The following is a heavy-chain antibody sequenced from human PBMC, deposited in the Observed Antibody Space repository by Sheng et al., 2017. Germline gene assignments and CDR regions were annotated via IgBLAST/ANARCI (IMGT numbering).Heavy chain of an antibody. Sequence: EVQLVETGGGLIQPGGSLRLSCAASGLTVSSNYMSWVRQAPGKGLEWVSVIYSSGSTYYADSVKDRFIISRDNSKNTLYLQMNSLRAEDTATYYCARRGRDYSGWQDYMDVWGKGTTVTVSS. V-gene: IGHV3-53*02. J-gene: IGHJ6*03. D-gene: IGHD3-10*01. CDR1: GLTVSSNY. CDR2: IYSSGST. CDR3: ARRGRDYSGWQDYMDV.